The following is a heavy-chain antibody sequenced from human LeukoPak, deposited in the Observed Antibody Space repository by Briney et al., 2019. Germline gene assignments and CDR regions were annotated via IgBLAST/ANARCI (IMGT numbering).Heavy chain of an antibody. J-gene: IGHJ4*02. V-gene: IGHV1-69*05. Sequence: SVKVSCKASGGTFSSYAISWVRQAPGQGLEWMGRIIPIFGTANYAQKFQSRVTITTDESTSTAYMELSSLRSEDTAVYYCAREITRYCSGGSCYLDYFDYWGQGTLVTVSS. CDR2: IIPIFGTA. CDR1: GGTFSSYA. CDR3: AREITRYCSGGSCYLDYFDY. D-gene: IGHD2-15*01.